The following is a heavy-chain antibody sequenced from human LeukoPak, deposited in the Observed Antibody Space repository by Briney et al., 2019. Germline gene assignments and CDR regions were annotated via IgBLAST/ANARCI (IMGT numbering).Heavy chain of an antibody. CDR2: IYYSGST. J-gene: IGHJ4*02. CDR3: ARHSYSSSSPLGSFDY. D-gene: IGHD6-6*01. V-gene: IGHV4-39*01. CDR1: GGSISSSSYY. Sequence: SETLSLTCTVSGGSISSSSYYWGWIRQPPGKGLEWIGSIYYSGSTYYNPSLKSRVTISVDTSKNQFSLKLSSVTAADTAVYYCARHSYSSSSPLGSFDYWGQGTLVTVSS.